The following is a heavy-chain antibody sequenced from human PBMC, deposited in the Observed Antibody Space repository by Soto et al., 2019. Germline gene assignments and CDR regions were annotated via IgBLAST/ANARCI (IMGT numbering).Heavy chain of an antibody. J-gene: IGHJ4*02. CDR2: ISWNSDSI. V-gene: IGHV3-9*01. CDR3: ASQLRYFDWSLDY. D-gene: IGHD3-9*01. CDR1: GFTFDDYA. Sequence: GGSLRLSCAASGFTFDDYAMHWVRQAPGKGLEWVSGISWNSDSIGYADSVKGRFTISRDNSKNTLYLQMNSLRTEDTAVYYCASQLRYFDWSLDYWGQGTLVTVSS.